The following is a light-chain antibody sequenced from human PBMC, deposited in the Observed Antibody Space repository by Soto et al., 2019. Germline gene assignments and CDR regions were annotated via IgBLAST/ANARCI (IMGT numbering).Light chain of an antibody. J-gene: IGKJ1*01. CDR3: QQYNSYST. V-gene: IGKV1-5*01. CDR2: DAS. Sequence: DIQMTQSPATLSASVGDSVTITCRASQSISTWLAWYQQKPGKAPKLLIYDASSLESGGPSRFSGSGSGTEFTLTISSLQPEDFASYYCQQYNSYSTFGQGTKVDIK. CDR1: QSISTW.